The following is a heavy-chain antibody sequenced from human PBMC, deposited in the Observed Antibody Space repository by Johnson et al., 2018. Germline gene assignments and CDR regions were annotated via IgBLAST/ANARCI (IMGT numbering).Heavy chain of an antibody. CDR2: ISYDGSNK. D-gene: IGHD3-10*01. CDR3: ARDLLYRGVESMDV. Sequence: VQLLESGGGVVQPGRSLRLSCAASGFTFSSYGMHWVRQAPGKGLEWVAVISYDGSNKYYADSVKGRFTISRDNAKSSLYLQMNSLRAEDTAVYYCARDLLYRGVESMDVWGQGTTVTVSS. V-gene: IGHV3-30*03. CDR1: GFTFSSYG. J-gene: IGHJ6*02.